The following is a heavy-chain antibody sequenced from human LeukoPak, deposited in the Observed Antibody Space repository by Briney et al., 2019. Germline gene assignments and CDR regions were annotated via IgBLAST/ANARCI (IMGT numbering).Heavy chain of an antibody. CDR2: ISGSGGST. CDR1: GFTFSSYA. Sequence: QTGGSLRLSCAASGFTFSSYAMSWARQAPGKGLEWVSAISGSGGSTYYADSVKGRFTISRDNSKNTLYLQMNSLRAEDTAVYYCAKGGDFWSGYYFDYWGQGTLVTVSS. J-gene: IGHJ4*02. D-gene: IGHD3-3*01. V-gene: IGHV3-23*01. CDR3: AKGGDFWSGYYFDY.